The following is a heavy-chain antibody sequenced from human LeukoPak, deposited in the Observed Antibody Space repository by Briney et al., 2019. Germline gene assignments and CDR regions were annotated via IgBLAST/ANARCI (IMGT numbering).Heavy chain of an antibody. Sequence: SETLSLTCTVSGGSISSSNYYWGWICQPPGKGVEWIGSIYYSGSTYYNPSLKSRVTISVDTSKNQFSLKLSSVTAADTAVYYCARQRKGTVGATSLDFWGQGTLVTVSS. V-gene: IGHV4-39*01. CDR1: GGSISSSNYY. D-gene: IGHD1-26*01. CDR2: IYYSGST. CDR3: ARQRKGTVGATSLDF. J-gene: IGHJ4*02.